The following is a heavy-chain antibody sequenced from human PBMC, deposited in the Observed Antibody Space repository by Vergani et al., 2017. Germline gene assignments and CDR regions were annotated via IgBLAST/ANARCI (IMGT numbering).Heavy chain of an antibody. CDR1: GFTVSSNY. CDR2: IYSGGST. D-gene: IGHD3-3*01. V-gene: IGHV3-53*04. CDR3: ARVEGYYDCWSGYWDYYYYGMDV. Sequence: EVQLVESGGGLVQPGGSLRLSCAASGFTVSSNYMSWVRQAPGKGLEWVSVIYSGGSTYYADSVKGRFTISRHNSKNTLYLQMNSLRAEDTAVYYCARVEGYYDCWSGYWDYYYYGMDVWGQGTTVTVSS. J-gene: IGHJ6*02.